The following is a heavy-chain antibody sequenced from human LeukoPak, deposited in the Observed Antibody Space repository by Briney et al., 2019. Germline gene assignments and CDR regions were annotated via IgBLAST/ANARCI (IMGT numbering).Heavy chain of an antibody. CDR3: ANDLGWIQLNLG. J-gene: IGHJ4*02. Sequence: GGSLRLSCAASGFTFSSYGMHWVRQAPGKGLEWVAYIQYDGSNEQYADSVKGRFSISRDSSKNILYLQMNSLRAEDTAVYYCANDLGWIQLNLGRGQGTLVTVSS. V-gene: IGHV3-30*02. D-gene: IGHD5-18*01. CDR1: GFTFSSYG. CDR2: IQYDGSNE.